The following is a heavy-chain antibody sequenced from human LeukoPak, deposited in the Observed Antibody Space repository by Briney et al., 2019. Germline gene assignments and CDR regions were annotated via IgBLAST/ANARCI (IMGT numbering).Heavy chain of an antibody. CDR1: GGSFSGYY. CDR3: ARMRGATYCGGDCYRYYFDY. J-gene: IGHJ4*02. V-gene: IGHV4-34*01. CDR2: INHSGST. D-gene: IGHD2-21*02. Sequence: ASETLSLTCAVYGGSFSGYYWSWIRQPPGKGLEWIGEINHSGSTNYNPSLKSRVTISVDTSKNQFSLKLSSVTAADTAVYYCARMRGATYCGGDCYRYYFDYWGQGTLVAVSS.